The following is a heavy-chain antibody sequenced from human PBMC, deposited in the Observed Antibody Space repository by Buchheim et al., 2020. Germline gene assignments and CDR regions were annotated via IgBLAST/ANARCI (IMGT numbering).Heavy chain of an antibody. CDR2: ISGSGGST. Sequence: EVQLLESGGGLVQPGGSLRLSCAASGFTFSSYAMSWVRQAPGKGLEWVSGISGSGGSTYYAVSVKGRVILSRANSKNTLYLQMNSLRAEDTAVYYCAKAMISSWYPGWGQGTL. D-gene: IGHD6-13*01. CDR3: AKAMISSWYPG. J-gene: IGHJ4*02. CDR1: GFTFSSYA. V-gene: IGHV3-23*01.